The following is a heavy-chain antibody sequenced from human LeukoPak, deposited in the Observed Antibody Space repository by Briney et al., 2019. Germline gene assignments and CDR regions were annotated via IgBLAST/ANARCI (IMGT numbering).Heavy chain of an antibody. CDR3: VKDRLRFSY. D-gene: IGHD3-16*01. CDR1: GFTFSASW. CDR2: IKEDGNEK. Sequence: GGSLGLSCTASGFTFSASWMSWVRQAPGKGLEWVANIKEDGNEKCYVDSVKGRFTISRDNAKNSLYLQMNSLRAEDTAVYYCVKDRLRFSYWGQGTLVTVSS. V-gene: IGHV3-7*03. J-gene: IGHJ4*02.